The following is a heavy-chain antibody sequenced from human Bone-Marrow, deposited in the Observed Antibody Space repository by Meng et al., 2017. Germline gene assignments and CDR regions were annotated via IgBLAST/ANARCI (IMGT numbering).Heavy chain of an antibody. CDR3: ARGRVTTVTTPNWYFDL. CDR2: IYYSGST. D-gene: IGHD4-17*01. Sequence: QVTLQGPGPGLGKPSQPLSLTCTVSGGSISSGGYYWSWIRQHPGKGLEWIGYIYYSGSTYYNPSLKSRVTISVDTSKNQFSLKLSSVTAADTAVYYCARGRVTTVTTPNWYFDLWGRGTLVTVSS. CDR1: GGSISSGGYY. V-gene: IGHV4-31*03. J-gene: IGHJ2*01.